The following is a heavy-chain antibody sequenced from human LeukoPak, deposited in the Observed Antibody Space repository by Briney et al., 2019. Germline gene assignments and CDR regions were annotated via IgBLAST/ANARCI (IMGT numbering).Heavy chain of an antibody. J-gene: IGHJ6*03. Sequence: ASVTVSCKVSGYTLTELSMHWVRQAPGKGLEWMGGFDPEDGETIYAQKFQGRVTMTEDTSTDTAYMELSSLRSEDTAVYYCARDTIAVAGTYYYYMDVWGKGTTVTISS. CDR1: GYTLTELS. D-gene: IGHD6-19*01. CDR2: FDPEDGET. V-gene: IGHV1-24*01. CDR3: ARDTIAVAGTYYYYMDV.